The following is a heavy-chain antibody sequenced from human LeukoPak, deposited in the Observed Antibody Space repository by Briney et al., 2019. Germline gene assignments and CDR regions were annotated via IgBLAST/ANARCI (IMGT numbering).Heavy chain of an antibody. V-gene: IGHV4-34*01. CDR2: INHSGST. CDR3: ASKLELLWFGELLAYFDY. D-gene: IGHD3-10*01. J-gene: IGHJ4*02. CDR1: GGSFSGYY. Sequence: SETLSLTCAVYGGSFSGYYWSWIRQPPGKGLEWIGEINHSGSTNYNPSLKSRVTISVDTSKNQFSLKLSSVTAADAAVYYCASKLELLWFGELLAYFDYWGQGTLVTVSS.